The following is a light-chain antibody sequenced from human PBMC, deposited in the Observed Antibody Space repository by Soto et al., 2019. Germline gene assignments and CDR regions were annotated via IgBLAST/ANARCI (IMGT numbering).Light chain of an antibody. J-gene: IGKJ4*01. V-gene: IGKV3-15*01. Sequence: EIVMTQSPATLSVSPGERATLSCRASQSVSSNLAWYQQKPGQAPRLLIYGASTRATGIPARFRGSGSGTEFTLTISSPQSEDFAVYYCQQYNNWPLTFGGGTKVDIK. CDR2: GAS. CDR1: QSVSSN. CDR3: QQYNNWPLT.